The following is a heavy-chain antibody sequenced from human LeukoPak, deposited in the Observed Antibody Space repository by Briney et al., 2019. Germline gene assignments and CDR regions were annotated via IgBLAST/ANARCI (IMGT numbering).Heavy chain of an antibody. CDR3: AKASGSLGYCSGGSCRRYFDY. CDR2: ISGSGGST. J-gene: IGHJ4*02. D-gene: IGHD2-15*01. V-gene: IGHV3-23*01. Sequence: GGSLRLSCAASGFTFSSYAMSWVRQAPGKGLEWVSVISGSGGSTYYADSVKGRFTISRDNSKNTLYLQMNSLRAEDTAVYYCAKASGSLGYCSGGSCRRYFDYWGQGTLVTVSS. CDR1: GFTFSSYA.